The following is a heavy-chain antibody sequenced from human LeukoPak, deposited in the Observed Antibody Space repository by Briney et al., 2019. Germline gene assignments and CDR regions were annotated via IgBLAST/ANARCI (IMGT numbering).Heavy chain of an antibody. CDR3: ATGYSSTWYYFDY. Sequence: SETLSLTCTVSGDSISSYYWSWIRQPPGKGLEWIGYSYQTGSTNYNPSLKSRVTISVDTSKNQFSLKLSSVTAGDTAVYYCATGYSSTWYYFDYWGQGTLVTVSS. CDR2: SYQTGST. J-gene: IGHJ4*02. CDR1: GDSISSYY. V-gene: IGHV4-59*01. D-gene: IGHD6-13*01.